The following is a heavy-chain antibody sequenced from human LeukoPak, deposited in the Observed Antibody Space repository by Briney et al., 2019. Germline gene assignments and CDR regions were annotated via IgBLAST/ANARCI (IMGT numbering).Heavy chain of an antibody. CDR1: GYTFTSYG. CDR2: ISAYNGNT. V-gene: IGHV1-18*01. Sequence: ASVKVSCKXSGYTFTSYGIRRVRQAPGQGLEWMGWISAYNGNTNYAQKLQGRVTMTTDTSTSTAYMELRSLRSDDTAVYYCARDSPASGIAPTFDPWGQGTLVTVSS. CDR3: ARDSPASGIAPTFDP. J-gene: IGHJ5*02. D-gene: IGHD6-13*01.